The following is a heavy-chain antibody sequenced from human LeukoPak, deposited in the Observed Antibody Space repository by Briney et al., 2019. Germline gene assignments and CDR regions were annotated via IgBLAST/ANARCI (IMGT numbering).Heavy chain of an antibody. Sequence: PSETLPLTCSVSGGSINSGYWSWIRQPPGKALEWIGYIYYRGSTNYNPSLKSRVTISVDTSKNQFSLKLSSVTAADTAVYYCARQKPVAATTHFDNWGQGILVTVSS. V-gene: IGHV4-59*08. D-gene: IGHD6-19*01. CDR3: ARQKPVAATTHFDN. CDR1: GGSINSGY. CDR2: IYYRGST. J-gene: IGHJ4*02.